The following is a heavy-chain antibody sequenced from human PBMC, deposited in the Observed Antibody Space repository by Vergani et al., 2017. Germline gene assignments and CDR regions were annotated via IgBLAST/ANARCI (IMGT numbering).Heavy chain of an antibody. Sequence: EVQLVESGGGLVQPGGSLRLSCAASEFTFSSYWMSWVRQAPGKGLEWVANIKQDGSEKYYVDSVKGRFTISRDNAKNSLYLQMNSLRAEDTAVYYCARGGLPYCSSTSCYWGWGQGTLVTVSS. J-gene: IGHJ4*02. CDR1: EFTFSSYW. D-gene: IGHD2-2*01. CDR2: IKQDGSEK. CDR3: ARGGLPYCSSTSCYWG. V-gene: IGHV3-7*01.